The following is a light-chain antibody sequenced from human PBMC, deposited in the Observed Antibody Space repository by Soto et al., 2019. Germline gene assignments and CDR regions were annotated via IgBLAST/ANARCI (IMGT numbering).Light chain of an antibody. CDR1: GNDVGGYNY. CDR3: ISYTTSSTYV. CDR2: DVS. J-gene: IGLJ1*01. Sequence: SVLTEPASVSGSPAQSFTISCTGTGNDVGGYNYVSWYQQHPGKPPKVMIYDVSNRPSGVSNRFSGSKSGNTASLIISGLQAEDEADYYCISYTTSSTYVFGSGTKVTVL. V-gene: IGLV2-14*03.